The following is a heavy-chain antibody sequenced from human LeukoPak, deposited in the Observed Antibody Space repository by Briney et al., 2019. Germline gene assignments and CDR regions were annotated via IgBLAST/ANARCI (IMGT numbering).Heavy chain of an antibody. CDR1: GGSISSYY. CDR3: ARDIAATRMDV. V-gene: IGHV4-59*12. D-gene: IGHD6-13*01. CDR2: IYYSGST. Sequence: SETLSLTCTVSGGSISSYYWSWIRQPPGKGLEWIGYIYYSGSTYYNPSLKSRVTISVDTSKNQFSLKLSSVTAADTAVYYCARDIAATRMDVWGQGTTVTVSS. J-gene: IGHJ6*02.